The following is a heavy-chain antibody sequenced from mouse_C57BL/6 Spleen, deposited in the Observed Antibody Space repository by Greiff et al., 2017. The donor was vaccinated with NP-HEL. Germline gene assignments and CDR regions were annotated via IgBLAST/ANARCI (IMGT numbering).Heavy chain of an antibody. CDR2: IHPNSGST. J-gene: IGHJ2*01. V-gene: IGHV1-64*01. CDR3: ARWGTGTWVFDY. Sequence: QVQLQQSGAELVKPGASVKLSCKASGYTFTSYWMHWVKQRPGQGLEWIGMIHPNSGSTNYNEKFKSKATLTVDKSSSTAYMQLSSLTSEDSAVYYCARWGTGTWVFDYWGQGTTLTVSS. CDR1: GYTFTSYW. D-gene: IGHD4-1*01.